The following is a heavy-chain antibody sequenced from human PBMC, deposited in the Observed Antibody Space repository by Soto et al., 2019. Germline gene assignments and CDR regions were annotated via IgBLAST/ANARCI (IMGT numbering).Heavy chain of an antibody. CDR1: GGSVRSTSDY. Sequence: SETLSLTCTVSGGSVRSTSDYWGWIRQPPGKGLEWFGTIYYNGNTYYNSSLNSRVTISVDTSKNNFSLRLSSVTAADTAVYYCARGEYFDSSGYLEAFENWGQGTMVTVSS. CDR2: IYYNGNT. V-gene: IGHV4-39*02. J-gene: IGHJ3*02. D-gene: IGHD3-22*01. CDR3: ARGEYFDSSGYLEAFEN.